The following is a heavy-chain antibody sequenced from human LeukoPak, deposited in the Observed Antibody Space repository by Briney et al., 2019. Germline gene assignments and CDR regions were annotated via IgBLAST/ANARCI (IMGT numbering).Heavy chain of an antibody. CDR3: ARAALDY. V-gene: IGHV4-34*01. CDR1: GGSFSGYY. J-gene: IGHJ4*02. CDR2: INHSGST. Sequence: NPSETLSLTCAVYGGSFSGYYWSWIRQPPGKGLEWIGEINHSGSTNYNPSLKSRVTISVDTSKNQFSLKLSSVTAADTAVYYCARAALDYWGQGTLVTVSS.